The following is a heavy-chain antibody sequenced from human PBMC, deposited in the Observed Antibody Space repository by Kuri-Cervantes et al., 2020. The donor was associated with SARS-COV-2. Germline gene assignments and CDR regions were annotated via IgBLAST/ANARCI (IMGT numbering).Heavy chain of an antibody. J-gene: IGHJ5*02. D-gene: IGHD3-10*01. CDR3: ARAREQMVRGVIITLFNWFDH. Sequence: SETLSLTCAVSGGSISSSNWWSWVRQPPGKGLEWIGEIYHSGSTNYNPSLKSRVTISVDKSKNQFSLKLSSVTAADTAVYYCARAREQMVRGVIITLFNWFDHWGQGTLVTVSS. V-gene: IGHV4-4*02. CDR2: IYHSGST. CDR1: GGSISSSNW.